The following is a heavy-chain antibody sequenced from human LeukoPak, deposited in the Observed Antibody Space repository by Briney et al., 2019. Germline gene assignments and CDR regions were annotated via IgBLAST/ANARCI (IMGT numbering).Heavy chain of an antibody. J-gene: IGHJ4*02. D-gene: IGHD3-10*01. CDR3: ARDPLPNSAMVRRPYYFDY. CDR1: GFTFSSYW. V-gene: IGHV3-74*01. CDR2: INSDGSST. Sequence: GGSLRLSCAASGFTFSSYWMHWVRQAPGKGLVWVSRINSDGSSTSYADSVKGRFTISRDNAKNTLYLQMNSLRAEDTAVYYCARDPLPNSAMVRRPYYFDYWGQGTLVTVSS.